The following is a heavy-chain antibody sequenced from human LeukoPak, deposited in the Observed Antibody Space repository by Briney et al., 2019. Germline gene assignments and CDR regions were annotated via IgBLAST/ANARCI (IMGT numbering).Heavy chain of an antibody. J-gene: IGHJ4*02. D-gene: IGHD3-9*01. CDR2: IIPIFGTA. V-gene: IGHV1-69*01. CDR1: GGTFSSYA. CDR3: AREGTYYDILTGYSN. Sequence: SVKVSCKASGGTFSSYAISWVRQAPGQGLEWMGGIIPIFGTANYAQKFQGRVTITADESTSTAYMELSSLRSEDAAVYYCAREGTYYDILTGYSNWGQGTLVTVSS.